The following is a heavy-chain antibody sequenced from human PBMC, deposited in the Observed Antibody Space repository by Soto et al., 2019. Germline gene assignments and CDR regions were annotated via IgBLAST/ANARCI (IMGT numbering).Heavy chain of an antibody. CDR2: INPDSGGP. V-gene: IGHV1-2*02. CDR3: ARDRDYHGSGTFYA. D-gene: IGHD3-10*01. Sequence: GASVKVSCKASGYTFTGYYIDWVRQAPGQGLEWMGWINPDSGGPNYAQRFQGRVSMTRDTSISTAYMELSRLRSDDTAVYYCARDRDYHGSGTFYAWGQGTLVTVSS. CDR1: GYTFTGYY. J-gene: IGHJ5*02.